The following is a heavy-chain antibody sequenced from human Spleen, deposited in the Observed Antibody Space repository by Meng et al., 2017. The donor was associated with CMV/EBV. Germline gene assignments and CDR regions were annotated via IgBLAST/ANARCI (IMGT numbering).Heavy chain of an antibody. D-gene: IGHD3-3*01. J-gene: IGHJ6*02. CDR3: ARPYYDFWSGYFNGMDV. CDR2: INHSENT. CDR1: GAFSGYY. V-gene: IGHV4-34*01. Sequence: GAFSGYYWGWIRQPPGKGLEWIGEINHSENTSYNPSLKSRVTISVDTSENQFSLKLSSVTAADTAVYYCARPYYDFWSGYFNGMDVWGQGTTVTVSS.